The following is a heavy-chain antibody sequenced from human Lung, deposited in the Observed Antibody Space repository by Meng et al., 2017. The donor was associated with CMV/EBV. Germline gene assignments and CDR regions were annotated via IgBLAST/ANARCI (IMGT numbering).Heavy chain of an antibody. CDR2: IYRGGTT. D-gene: IGHD1-1*01. V-gene: IGHV3-53*01. Sequence: GESXKISCVASGFTVSDNYMYWVRQAPGKGLEWVSVIYRGGTTSYADSVRGRFSISRDNSKNTLYLQMNSLRVEDTAVYYCVRNLAATGHDAFDIWGQGTMVTFSS. J-gene: IGHJ3*02. CDR1: GFTVSDNY. CDR3: VRNLAATGHDAFDI.